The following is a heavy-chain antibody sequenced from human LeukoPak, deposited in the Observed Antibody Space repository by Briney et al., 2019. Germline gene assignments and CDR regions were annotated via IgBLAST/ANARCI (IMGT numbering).Heavy chain of an antibody. J-gene: IGHJ6*02. V-gene: IGHV3-11*06. CDR3: ARAPHYSNYGPYYYGMDV. CDR1: GFTFSDYY. Sequence: GGSLRLSCAASGFTFSDYYMSWIRQAPGKGLEWVSYISSSSSYTNYADSVKGRFTISRDIAKNSLYLQMNSLRAEDTAVYYCARAPHYSNYGPYYYGMDVWGQGTTVTVSS. CDR2: ISSSSSYT. D-gene: IGHD4-11*01.